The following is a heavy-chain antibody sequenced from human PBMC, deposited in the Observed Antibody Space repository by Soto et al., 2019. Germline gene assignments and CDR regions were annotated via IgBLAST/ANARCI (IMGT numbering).Heavy chain of an antibody. CDR2: ISSSGVSTI. J-gene: IGHJ6*02. Sequence: GVSLRLSCAASGFTFSTYEMNWVRQAPGKGLEWVSYISSSGVSTIYYADSVKGRFTISRDNAKNSLYLQMNSLRAEDTAVYYFARDRISTYDILVGYRFYGMDVWGQGTTVTVSS. D-gene: IGHD3-9*01. CDR1: GFTFSTYE. V-gene: IGHV3-48*03. CDR3: ARDRISTYDILVGYRFYGMDV.